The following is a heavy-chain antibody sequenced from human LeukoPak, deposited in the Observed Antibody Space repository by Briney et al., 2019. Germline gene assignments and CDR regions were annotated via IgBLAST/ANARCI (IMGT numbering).Heavy chain of an antibody. CDR3: ARARMVRGPNGWFDP. Sequence: ASVKASCKASGYTFTVYYMHWVRQAPGQGLEWMGWINPNSGGTNYAQKFQGRVTMTRDTSISTAYMELSRLRSDDTAVYYCARARMVRGPNGWFDPWGQGTLVTVSS. V-gene: IGHV1-2*02. CDR1: GYTFTVYY. CDR2: INPNSGGT. D-gene: IGHD3-10*01. J-gene: IGHJ5*02.